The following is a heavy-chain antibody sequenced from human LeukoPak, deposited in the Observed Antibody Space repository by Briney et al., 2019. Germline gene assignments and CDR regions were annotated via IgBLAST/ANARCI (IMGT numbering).Heavy chain of an antibody. CDR2: ISSKSETK. CDR3: ARVGAYYYDKGAFDI. Sequence: PGGSLRLSCVASGFTFRSHSMNWVRQAPGKGLEWISYISSKSETKYYADSVKGRFTISRDNAENSLFLEMNSLTAEDTAVYYCARVGAYYYDKGAFDIWGQGTMVTVSS. CDR1: GFTFRSHS. J-gene: IGHJ3*02. V-gene: IGHV3-48*01. D-gene: IGHD3-22*01.